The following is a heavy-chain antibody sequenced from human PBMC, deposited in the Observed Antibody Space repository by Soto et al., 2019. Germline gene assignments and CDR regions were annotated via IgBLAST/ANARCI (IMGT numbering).Heavy chain of an antibody. V-gene: IGHV4-34*01. D-gene: IGHD6-13*01. Sequence: SETLSLTCVVYGGCFSGYYWSWIRQPPGKGLEWIGEINHSGSTNYNPSLKSRVTISVDTSKNQFSLKLSSVTAADTAVYYCARVGLAAAGAPDYWGQGTLVTVSS. J-gene: IGHJ4*02. CDR3: ARVGLAAAGAPDY. CDR1: GGCFSGYY. CDR2: INHSGST.